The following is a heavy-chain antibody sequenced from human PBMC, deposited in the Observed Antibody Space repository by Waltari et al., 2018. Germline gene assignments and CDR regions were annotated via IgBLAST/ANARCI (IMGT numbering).Heavy chain of an antibody. D-gene: IGHD3-22*01. CDR3: TTEYYYDSSGYLNELDY. J-gene: IGHJ4*02. V-gene: IGHV3-15*07. CDR1: GFTFRNAW. Sequence: EVQLVESGGGLVKPGGSLRLSCAASGFTFRNAWVNWVRPAPGKGLEWVGRIKSKTDGGTTDYAAPVKGRFTISRDDSKNTLYLQMNSLKTEDTAVYYCTTEYYYDSSGYLNELDYWGQGTLVTVSS. CDR2: IKSKTDGGTT.